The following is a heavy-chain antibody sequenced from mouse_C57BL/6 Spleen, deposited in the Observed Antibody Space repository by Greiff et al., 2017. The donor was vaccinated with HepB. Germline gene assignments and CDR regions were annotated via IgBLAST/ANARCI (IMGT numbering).Heavy chain of an antibody. CDR2: INPNNGGT. D-gene: IGHD1-1*01. Sequence: VQLQQSGPELVKPGASVKMSCKASGYTFTDYNMHWVKQSHGKSLEWIGYINPNNGGTSYNQKFKGKATLTVNKSSSTAYMELRSLTSEDSAVYYCARSDYYGSSYVRYFDVWGTGTTVTVSS. CDR3: ARSDYYGSSYVRYFDV. CDR1: GYTFTDYN. J-gene: IGHJ1*03. V-gene: IGHV1-22*01.